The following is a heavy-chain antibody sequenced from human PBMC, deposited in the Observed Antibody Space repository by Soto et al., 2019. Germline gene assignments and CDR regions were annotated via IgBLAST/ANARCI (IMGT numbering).Heavy chain of an antibody. CDR1: GFTFSSDW. V-gene: IGHV3-74*01. Sequence: EVQLVESGGGLVQPGGSLRLSCAASGFTFSSDWIQWVRQAPGKGLVWVSRINSDGSSTSYADSVNGRVTIARDNAKNTLYLQMNSLRAEDTAVYYGATGIDYWGQGTLVTVSS. J-gene: IGHJ4*02. CDR3: ATGIDY. CDR2: INSDGSST.